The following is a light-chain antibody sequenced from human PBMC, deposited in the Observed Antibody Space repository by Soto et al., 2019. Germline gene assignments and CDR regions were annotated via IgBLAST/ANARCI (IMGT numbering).Light chain of an antibody. CDR3: QQYYNWPPYT. CDR1: QSVVTN. J-gene: IGKJ2*01. V-gene: IGKV3-15*01. CDR2: GVS. Sequence: EVVMTQSPATLSVSPGDRATLSCRDSQSVVTNVAWYQQKPVQAARLLVYGVSTRATGIPARFTGLGSGTDFTLNISGLKSYDFAVYYCQQYYNWPPYTFGQGSKLQIK.